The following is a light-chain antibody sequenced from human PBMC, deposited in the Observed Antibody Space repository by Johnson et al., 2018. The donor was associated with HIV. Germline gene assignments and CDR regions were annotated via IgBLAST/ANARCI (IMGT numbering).Light chain of an antibody. J-gene: IGLJ1*01. CDR2: AKN. Sequence: QAVLTQPPSVSAAPGQKVTISCSGSSSNIGNNYVSWYQQLPGTAPKLLIYAKNKRPSGIPDRFSGSKSGTSATLGITGLQTGDEADYYCGTWDSSLSVVFGTGTKVTVL. CDR1: SSNIGNNY. CDR3: GTWDSSLSVV. V-gene: IGLV1-51*01.